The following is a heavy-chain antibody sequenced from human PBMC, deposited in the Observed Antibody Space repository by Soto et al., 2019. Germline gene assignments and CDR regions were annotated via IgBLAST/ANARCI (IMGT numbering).Heavy chain of an antibody. V-gene: IGHV1-69*08. CDR3: AREYRDRESALGTAASDGMDV. CDR1: GGTFSRHS. Sequence: QVQLVQSGAEVKKPGSSVKVSCKASGGTFSRHSITWVRQAPGHGLEWRGRIMPFVDIASYAQKFQGRVTITADKSTSTAYMELSSLRSEDTAVYYCAREYRDRESALGTAASDGMDVLGQGTTVNVS. CDR2: IMPFVDIA. D-gene: IGHD2-2*01. J-gene: IGHJ6*02.